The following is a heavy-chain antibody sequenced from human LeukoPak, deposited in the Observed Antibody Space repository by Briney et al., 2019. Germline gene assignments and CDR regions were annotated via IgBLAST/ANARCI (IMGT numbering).Heavy chain of an antibody. D-gene: IGHD3-10*01. V-gene: IGHV3-23*01. CDR3: AKGYYGSGTYGWFDP. Sequence: GGSLRLSCAASGFTFSSSGMSWVRQAPGKGLEWVSTIGASGDNTYYADSVKGRFTTSRDNSKKKLYLQMNSLRAEDTAVYYCAKGYYGSGTYGWFDPWGQGTLVTVSS. CDR1: GFTFSSSG. CDR2: IGASGDNT. J-gene: IGHJ5*02.